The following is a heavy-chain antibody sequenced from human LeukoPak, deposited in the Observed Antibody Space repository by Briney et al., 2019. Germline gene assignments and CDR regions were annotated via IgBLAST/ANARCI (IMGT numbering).Heavy chain of an antibody. V-gene: IGHV4-59*01. CDR2: IYYSGST. CDR3: ARAGGSSRSPFDY. J-gene: IGHJ4*02. Sequence: SETLSLTCTVSGGSISNYNWTWIRQPPGKGLEWIGNIYYSGSTNYNPSLESRVTISVDASKNQFFLKLTSVTAADTAVYYCARAGGSSRSPFDYWGQGTLVTVSS. CDR1: GGSISNYN. D-gene: IGHD1-26*01.